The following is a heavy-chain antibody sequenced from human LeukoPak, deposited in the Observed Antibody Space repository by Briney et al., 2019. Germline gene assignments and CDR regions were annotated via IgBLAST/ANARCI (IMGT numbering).Heavy chain of an antibody. V-gene: IGHV4-59*13. CDR2: IHYTGRT. Sequence: PSETLSLTCTLSRGSISTYYWSWIRQTPGTTLEWIGHIHYTGRTKYNPSLESRVTMSLDTPKNEFSLRLTSMTAADSAVYYCARGRPDPQNSDYWDYWGQGILVTVSS. J-gene: IGHJ4*02. CDR3: ARGRPDPQNSDYWDY. D-gene: IGHD3-22*01. CDR1: RGSISTYY.